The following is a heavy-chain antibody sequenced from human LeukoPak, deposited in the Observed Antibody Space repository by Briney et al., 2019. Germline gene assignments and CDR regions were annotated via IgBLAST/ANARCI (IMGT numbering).Heavy chain of an antibody. CDR3: ARAVNAMVRGASDY. V-gene: IGHV1-2*02. CDR1: GYTFTGYY. J-gene: IGHJ4*02. CDR2: INPNSGGT. D-gene: IGHD3-10*01. Sequence: ASVKVSCKASGYTFTGYYMHWVRQAPGQGLEWMGWINPNSGGTNYAQKFQGRVTMTRDTSISTAYMELGRLRSDDTAVYYCARAVNAMVRGASDYWGQGTLVTVSS.